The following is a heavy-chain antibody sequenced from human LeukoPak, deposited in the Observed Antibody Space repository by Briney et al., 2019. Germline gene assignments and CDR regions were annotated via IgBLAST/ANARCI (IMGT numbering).Heavy chain of an antibody. V-gene: IGHV1-2*02. CDR3: ARARVSILRYFDATFDY. J-gene: IGHJ4*02. CDR1: GYTFTGYY. CDR2: INPNSGGT. Sequence: GASVKVSCKASGYTFTGYYMHWVRQAPGQGLEWMGWINPNSGGTNYAQKFQGRVTMTTDTSTSTAYMEVRSLRSDDTAVYYCARARVSILRYFDATFDYWGQGTLVTVSS. D-gene: IGHD3-9*01.